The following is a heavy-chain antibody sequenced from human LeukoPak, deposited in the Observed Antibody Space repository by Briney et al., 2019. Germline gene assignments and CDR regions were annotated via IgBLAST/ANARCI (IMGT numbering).Heavy chain of an antibody. V-gene: IGHV3-23*01. CDR1: GFTFSSYV. CDR2: ISGSGGTT. D-gene: IGHD3-22*01. J-gene: IGHJ4*02. CDR3: AKRTPYSSGSYYFDY. Sequence: PGGSLRLSCAASGFTFSSYVMSWVRQAPGKGLEWVSAISGSGGTTNYADSVKGRLTISRDNSQNTLYLQMNSLRAEDTAVYYCAKRTPYSSGSYYFDYWGQGTLVTVSS.